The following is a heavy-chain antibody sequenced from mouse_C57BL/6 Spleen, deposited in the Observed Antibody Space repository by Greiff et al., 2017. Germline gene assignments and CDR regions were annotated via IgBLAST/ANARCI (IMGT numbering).Heavy chain of an antibody. D-gene: IGHD2-5*01. J-gene: IGHJ2*01. CDR2: ISDGGSYT. V-gene: IGHV5-4*01. Sequence: EVQGVESGGGLVKPGGSLKLSCAASGFTFSSYAMSWVRQTPEKRLEWVATISDGGSYTYYPDNVKGRFTISRDNAKNNLYLQMSHLKSEDTAMYYCARDSPYSKIDYWGQGTTLTVAS. CDR3: ARDSPYSKIDY. CDR1: GFTFSSYA.